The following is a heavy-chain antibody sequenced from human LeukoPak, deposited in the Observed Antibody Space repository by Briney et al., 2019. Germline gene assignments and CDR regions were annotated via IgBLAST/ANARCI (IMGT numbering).Heavy chain of an antibody. D-gene: IGHD6-19*01. CDR3: AKSMSQWLATFYFDY. V-gene: IGHV3-23*01. CDR1: GFTFSSYA. CDR2: ISGSGGST. J-gene: IGHJ4*02. Sequence: LAGGSLRLSCAASGFTFSSYAMSWVRQAPGKGLEWVSAISGSGGSTYYADSVKGRFTISRDNSKNTLYLQMNNLRAEDTAVYYCAKSMSQWLATFYFDYWGQGTLVTVSS.